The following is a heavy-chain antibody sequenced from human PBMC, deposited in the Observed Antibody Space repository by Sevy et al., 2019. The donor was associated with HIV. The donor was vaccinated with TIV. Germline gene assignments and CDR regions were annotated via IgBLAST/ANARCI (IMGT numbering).Heavy chain of an antibody. CDR1: GFTFSSYA. Sequence: GGSLRLSCAASGFTFSSYAMHWVRQAPGKGLEWVAVISYDGSNKYYADSVKGRFTISRDNSKNTLYLQMNSLRVEDTAVYYCARDQHDYGGNIRTGWFYPWGQGTLVTVSS. J-gene: IGHJ5*02. CDR3: ARDQHDYGGNIRTGWFYP. V-gene: IGHV3-30-3*01. CDR2: ISYDGSNK. D-gene: IGHD4-17*01.